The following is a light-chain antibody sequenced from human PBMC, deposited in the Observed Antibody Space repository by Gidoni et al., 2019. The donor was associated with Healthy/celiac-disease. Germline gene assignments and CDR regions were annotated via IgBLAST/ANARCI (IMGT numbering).Light chain of an antibody. V-gene: IGKV3-20*01. CDR2: GAS. CDR1: QRVSSSY. CDR3: QQYGSSPSK. Sequence: EIVLTQSPGTLSLSPGERATLSCRASQRVSSSYLAWYQQKPGQAPRLLIDGASSRATGIPDRFSGSGSGTDFTLTISRLEPEDFAVYYCQQYGSSPSKFGQGTKVEIK. J-gene: IGKJ1*01.